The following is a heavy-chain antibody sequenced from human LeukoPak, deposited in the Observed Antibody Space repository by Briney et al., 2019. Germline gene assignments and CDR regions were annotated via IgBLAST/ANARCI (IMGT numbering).Heavy chain of an antibody. Sequence: PSETLSLTCTVSGGSISSYYWGWIRQPPGKGLEWIGSIYYSGSTYYNPSLKSRVTISVDTSKNQFSLKLSSVTAADTAVYYCASLAAAASSGDDAFDIWGQGTMVTVSS. V-gene: IGHV4-39*01. CDR1: GGSISSYY. CDR2: IYYSGST. CDR3: ASLAAAASSGDDAFDI. J-gene: IGHJ3*02. D-gene: IGHD6-13*01.